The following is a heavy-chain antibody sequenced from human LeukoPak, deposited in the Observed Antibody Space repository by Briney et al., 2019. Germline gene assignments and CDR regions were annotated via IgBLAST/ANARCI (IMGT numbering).Heavy chain of an antibody. V-gene: IGHV3-74*01. D-gene: IGHD6-19*01. J-gene: IGHJ4*02. CDR3: ARGPGYSSGWDPASIYYFDY. Sequence: PGGSLRLSCAASGFTFSSHWMHWVRQAPGKGLVWVSHTHSDGSNKNYADSVKGRFTISRDTAKNTLYLQTNSLGADDSAVYYCARGPGYSSGWDPASIYYFDYWGQGTLVTVSS. CDR2: THSDGSNK. CDR1: GFTFSSHW.